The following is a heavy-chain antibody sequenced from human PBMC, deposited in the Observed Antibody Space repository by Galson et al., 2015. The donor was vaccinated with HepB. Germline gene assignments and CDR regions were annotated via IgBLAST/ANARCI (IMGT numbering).Heavy chain of an antibody. CDR2: ISYDGSNK. CDR1: GFTFSSYG. Sequence: SLRLSCAASGFTFSSYGMHWVRQAPGKGLEWVAVISYDGSNKYYADSVKGRFTISRDNSKNTLYLQMNSLRAEDTAVYYCAKEAGTEEGKRNYYDSSGYYYSFDYWGQGTLVTVSS. J-gene: IGHJ4*02. D-gene: IGHD3-22*01. CDR3: AKEAGTEEGKRNYYDSSGYYYSFDY. V-gene: IGHV3-30*18.